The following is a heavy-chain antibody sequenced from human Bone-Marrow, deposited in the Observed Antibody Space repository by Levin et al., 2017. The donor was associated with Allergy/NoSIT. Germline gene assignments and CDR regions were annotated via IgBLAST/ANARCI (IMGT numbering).Heavy chain of an antibody. CDR3: VRGEVGANPLDALDI. D-gene: IGHD1-26*01. CDR2: ISRDGNKV. CDR1: GFTFSSYE. J-gene: IGHJ3*02. Sequence: GGSLRLSCVGSGFTFSSYEMTWVRQAPGKGLEWVCDISRDGNKVNHAESVKGRFTISRDNAKNSLYLQMNGLRVEDAAIYYCVRGEVGANPLDALDIWGQGTMVTVSS. V-gene: IGHV3-48*03.